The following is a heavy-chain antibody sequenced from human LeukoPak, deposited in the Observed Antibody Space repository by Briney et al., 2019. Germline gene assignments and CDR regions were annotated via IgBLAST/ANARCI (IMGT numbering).Heavy chain of an antibody. CDR3: AIGHYFDY. Sequence: SETLSLTCAVYGGSFSGYYWSWTRQPPGKGLGWIGEINHSGSTNYNPSLKSRVTISVDTSKNQFSLKLSSVTAADTAVYYCAIGHYFDYWGQGTLVTVSS. CDR1: GGSFSGYY. CDR2: INHSGST. J-gene: IGHJ4*02. V-gene: IGHV4-34*01.